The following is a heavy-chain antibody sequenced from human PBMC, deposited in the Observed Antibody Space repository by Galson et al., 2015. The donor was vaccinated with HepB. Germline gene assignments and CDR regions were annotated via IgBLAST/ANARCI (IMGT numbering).Heavy chain of an antibody. Sequence: SVKVSCKASGVTFSSHAISWVRQAPGHGLEWMGGIVPMFRTANYAQKFQGRVTITADESTTTAYMELSSLTSEDTAVYYCARQYDNSGFYAYWGQGTLSPSPQ. CDR1: GVTFSSHA. D-gene: IGHD3-22*01. CDR3: ARQYDNSGFYAY. CDR2: IVPMFRTA. J-gene: IGHJ4*02. V-gene: IGHV1-69*13.